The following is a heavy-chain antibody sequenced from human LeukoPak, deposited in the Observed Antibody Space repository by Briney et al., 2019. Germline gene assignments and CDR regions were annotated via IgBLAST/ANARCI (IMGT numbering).Heavy chain of an antibody. V-gene: IGHV3-21*01. CDR3: ARANYYDISGYDY. CDR1: GFTFSGYS. CDR2: IHSSGNT. Sequence: GGSLRLSCAASGFTFSGYSMNWVRQAPGKGLDWVSAIHSSGNTYYADSVKGRVTISRDNAKNSLYLQMNSLRAEDTAVYYCARANYYDISGYDYWGQGTLVTVSS. J-gene: IGHJ4*02. D-gene: IGHD3-22*01.